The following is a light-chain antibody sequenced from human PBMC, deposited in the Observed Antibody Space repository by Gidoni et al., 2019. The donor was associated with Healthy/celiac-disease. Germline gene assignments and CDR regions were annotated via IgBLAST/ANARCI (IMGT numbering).Light chain of an antibody. Sequence: DIQMTQSPSSLSASVGDRVTITCRASQSISSYLNWYQQKPGKAPKLLIYAASSLQSGVPSRFSGSGSGTDFTLTISSMQPEDFATYYCQQSYRTPFTCGQGTRREIK. CDR3: QQSYRTPFT. V-gene: IGKV1-39*01. J-gene: IGKJ5*01. CDR1: QSISSY. CDR2: AAS.